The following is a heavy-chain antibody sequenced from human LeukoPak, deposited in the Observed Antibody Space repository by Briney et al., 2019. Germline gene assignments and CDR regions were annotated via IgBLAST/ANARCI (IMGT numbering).Heavy chain of an antibody. CDR1: GFTFSTFW. J-gene: IGHJ4*02. CDR2: IKEDGSEK. D-gene: IGHD1-26*01. CDR3: ACLHSLDY. Sequence: GGSLRLSCAVSGFTFSTFWMSWVRQAPGKGLEWVANIKEDGSEKHYVDSVRGRFTISRDNAKNSLDLQMNSLRADDTAIYYCACLHSLDYWGQGTLVTVSS. V-gene: IGHV3-7*01.